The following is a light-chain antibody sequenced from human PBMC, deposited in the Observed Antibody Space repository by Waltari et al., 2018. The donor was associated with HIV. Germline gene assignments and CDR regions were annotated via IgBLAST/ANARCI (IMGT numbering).Light chain of an antibody. Sequence: QSALTPPPSASGSPGQSVTISCTGTSSDVGGYNYVSWYQQHPDKAPKLMIYEVTKRPSGVPDRFSGSKSGNTASLTISGLQAEDEADYYCSSYAGSNTFVFGTGTKVTVL. CDR3: SSYAGSNTFV. V-gene: IGLV2-8*01. CDR2: EVT. CDR1: SSDVGGYNY. J-gene: IGLJ1*01.